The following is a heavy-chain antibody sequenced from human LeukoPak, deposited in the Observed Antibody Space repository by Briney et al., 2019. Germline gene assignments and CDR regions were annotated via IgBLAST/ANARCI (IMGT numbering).Heavy chain of an antibody. CDR3: AKDLRDDRRSYYFDS. V-gene: IGHV3-30*18. J-gene: IGHJ4*02. CDR2: ISYDGSEQ. CDR1: GFTFSSYG. Sequence: RGSLRLTCAASGFTFSSYGMHWVRQAPGKGMEWVAVISYDGSEQYYADSVKGRFTISRDNSKNTLYLQMNSLRTEDTAVYYCAKDLRDDRRSYYFDSWGLGTLVTVSS. D-gene: IGHD3-22*01.